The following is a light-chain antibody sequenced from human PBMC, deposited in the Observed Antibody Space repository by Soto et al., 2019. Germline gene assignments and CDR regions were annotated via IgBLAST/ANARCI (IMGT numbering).Light chain of an antibody. J-gene: IGLJ1*01. V-gene: IGLV2-14*01. Sequence: QSVLTQPASVSGSPGQSITISCTGTSSDVGDYDYVSWYQQHPGKAPKLIIYEVSDRPSGVSSRFSGSKSGNTASLTISGLQAEDEADYYCSSYASSRTPYVFGTGTKLTVL. CDR2: EVS. CDR3: SSYASSRTPYV. CDR1: SSDVGDYDY.